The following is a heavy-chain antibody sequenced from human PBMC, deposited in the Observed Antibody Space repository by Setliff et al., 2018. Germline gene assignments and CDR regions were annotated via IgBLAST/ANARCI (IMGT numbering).Heavy chain of an antibody. D-gene: IGHD1-26*01. J-gene: IGHJ3*02. Sequence: GASVKVSCKVSGYTLTELSRHWVRQAPGKGLEWMGGFDPEDGETIYAQKFQGRVTMTEDTSTDTAYMELSSLRSEDTALYYCARRMWELRSDAFDIWGQGTTVTVSS. V-gene: IGHV1-24*01. CDR1: GYTLTELS. CDR3: ARRMWELRSDAFDI. CDR2: FDPEDGET.